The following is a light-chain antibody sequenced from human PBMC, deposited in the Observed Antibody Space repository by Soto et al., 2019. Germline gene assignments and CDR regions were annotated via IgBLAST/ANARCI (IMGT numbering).Light chain of an antibody. J-gene: IGKJ4*01. Sequence: EVVMTPSPATLSVSPGEGDTLSCRASQGIGDTFAWSQHKPGQTPRLLIYDTYTRATGVPARFSGSRSGPEFTHTCNSLQSVDFAIYYCEPHNNWPLTGGGGTKVESK. CDR1: QGIGDT. CDR3: EPHNNWPLT. V-gene: IGKV3-15*01. CDR2: DTY.